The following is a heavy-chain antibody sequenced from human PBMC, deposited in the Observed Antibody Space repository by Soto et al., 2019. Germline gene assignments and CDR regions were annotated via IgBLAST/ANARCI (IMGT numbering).Heavy chain of an antibody. CDR1: GFTFSSYW. CDR3: ARRDRFLEWTFYYYYGMDV. V-gene: IGHV3-7*03. Sequence: GGSLRLSCAASGFTFSSYWMSWVRQAPGKGLEWVANIKQDGSEKYYVDSVKGRFTISRDNAKNSLYLQMNSLRAEDTAVYYCARRDRFLEWTFYYYYGMDVWGQGTTVTASS. CDR2: IKQDGSEK. J-gene: IGHJ6*02. D-gene: IGHD3-3*01.